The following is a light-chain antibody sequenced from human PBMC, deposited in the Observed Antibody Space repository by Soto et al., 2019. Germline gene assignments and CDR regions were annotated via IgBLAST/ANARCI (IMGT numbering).Light chain of an antibody. J-gene: IGLJ2*01. Sequence: QSVLTQRRSVSGSPGQSVTISCTGTSSDVGGYNYVSWYQHHPGKAPKLMIYDVSKRPSGVPDRFSGSKSGNTASLTISGLQAEDEADYYCCSYAGSYTFVFGGGTKLTVL. CDR1: SSDVGGYNY. CDR3: CSYAGSYTFV. CDR2: DVS. V-gene: IGLV2-11*01.